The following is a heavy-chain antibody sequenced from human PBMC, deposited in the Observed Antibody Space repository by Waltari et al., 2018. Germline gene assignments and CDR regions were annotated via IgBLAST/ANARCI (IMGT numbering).Heavy chain of an antibody. CDR3: ARRQLGGAFDP. CDR1: GGTFGSYA. Sequence: QVQLVQSGAEVRKPGSSVKVSCEASGGTFGSYAITWVRQAPGEGLEWMGGIIPIFGTAPNYAQKFQGRLTITADESTATGYMDLSSLRSDDTAVDYCARRQLGGAFDPWGQGTLVSVSS. D-gene: IGHD3-16*01. CDR2: IIPIFGTAP. J-gene: IGHJ5*02. V-gene: IGHV1-69*12.